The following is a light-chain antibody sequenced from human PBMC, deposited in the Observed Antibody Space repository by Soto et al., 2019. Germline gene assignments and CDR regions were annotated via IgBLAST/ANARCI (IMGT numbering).Light chain of an antibody. Sequence: IVLTQSPGTLSLSPGERTTLSCRASQSISRYLAWYQQKPGQGPRLLIYGASSRATGTPDRFSGSGSGTDFTLTIGSLQSEDFAVYYCQEYNNWPALTFGGGTKVDIK. CDR1: QSISRY. CDR3: QEYNNWPALT. J-gene: IGKJ4*01. CDR2: GAS. V-gene: IGKV3D-15*01.